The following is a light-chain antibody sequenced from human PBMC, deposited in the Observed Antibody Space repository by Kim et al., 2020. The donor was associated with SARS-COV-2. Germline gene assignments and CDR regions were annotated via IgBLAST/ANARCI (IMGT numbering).Light chain of an antibody. CDR2: DVS. V-gene: IGLV2-14*03. CDR1: GIDCGAYNY. J-gene: IGLJ2*01. CDR3: NSYTSSNTVV. Sequence: QSITVSVIGIGIDCGAYNYVSLYHHHPGKAPKLMIYDVSKRPSGVSNRFSGSKSGNTASLTISGLQPEDEADYYCNSYTSSNTVVFGGGTQLTVL.